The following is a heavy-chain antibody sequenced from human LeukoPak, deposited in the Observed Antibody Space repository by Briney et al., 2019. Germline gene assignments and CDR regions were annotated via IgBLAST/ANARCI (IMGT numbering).Heavy chain of an antibody. CDR2: INTNTGNP. CDR3: ARVLSREQWLVLGY. D-gene: IGHD6-19*01. V-gene: IGHV7-4-1*02. J-gene: IGHJ4*02. Sequence: ASVKVSCKASGGTFSIYVISWVRQAPGQGLEWMGWINTNTGNPTYAQGFTGRFVFSLDTSVSTAYLQISSLKAEDTAVYYCARVLSREQWLVLGYWGQGTLVTVSS. CDR1: GGTFSIYV.